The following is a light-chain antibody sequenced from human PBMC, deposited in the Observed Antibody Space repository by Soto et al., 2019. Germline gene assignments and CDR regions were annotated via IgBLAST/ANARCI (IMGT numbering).Light chain of an antibody. CDR2: GAS. CDR1: QSVTRSF. V-gene: IGKV3-20*01. CDR3: LHYGRSSQA. J-gene: IGKJ3*01. Sequence: EIVLTQSPGTLSLSPGERVTLSCRASQSVTRSFLAWYQQKPGQAPRLLIYGASSRATGIPDRFSGSVSGTAYTLTISRLEPEDCAVYYCLHYGRSSQAFGTGTKVDIK.